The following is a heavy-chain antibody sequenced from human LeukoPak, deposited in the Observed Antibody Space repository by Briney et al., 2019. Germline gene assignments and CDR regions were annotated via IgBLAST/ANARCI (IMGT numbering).Heavy chain of an antibody. J-gene: IGHJ4*02. CDR1: GYTLTDYY. CDR2: INPSGGST. V-gene: IGHV1-46*01. D-gene: IGHD1-26*01. Sequence: ASVKVSCKASGYTLTDYYMHWVRLAPGQGLEWMGVINPSGGSTRYAQKFQDRVTMTRDMSTSTVYMELSSLRSEDTAVYYCAREGVSGSYLGYWGQGTLVTVSS. CDR3: AREGVSGSYLGY.